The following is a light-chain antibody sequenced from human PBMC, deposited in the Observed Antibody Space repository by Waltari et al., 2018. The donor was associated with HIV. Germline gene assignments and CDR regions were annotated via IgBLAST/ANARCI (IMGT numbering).Light chain of an antibody. CDR1: KIGSKC. J-gene: IGLJ1*01. Sequence: SYDLTHTLSVSVALGQTATVTCGGNKIGSKCAHWYQQKSGQVPVMVIYKNPNRPSGIPGRFSGSNPGTTATLAITGVQAGDEADYYCQVWDSSALYVFGPGTKVTV. CDR2: KNP. V-gene: IGLV3-9*01. CDR3: QVWDSSALYV.